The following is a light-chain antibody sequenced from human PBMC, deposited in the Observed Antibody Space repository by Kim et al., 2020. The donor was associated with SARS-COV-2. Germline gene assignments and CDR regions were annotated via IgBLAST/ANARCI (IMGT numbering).Light chain of an antibody. J-gene: IGKJ2*01. CDR3: QQYGSSPPYT. V-gene: IGKV3-20*01. CDR2: QTS. Sequence: SPGEGATLSCRASQQVYKGYLAWYQQRLGQAPRLLIYQTSIRATGIPDRFSGSGSGTDFPLTISRLEPEDFAVYYCQQYGSSPPYTFGQGTKLEI. CDR1: QQVYKGY.